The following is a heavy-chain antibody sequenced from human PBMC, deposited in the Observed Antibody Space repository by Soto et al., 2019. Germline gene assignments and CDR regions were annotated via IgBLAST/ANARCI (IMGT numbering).Heavy chain of an antibody. V-gene: IGHV3-21*01. J-gene: IGHJ6*02. CDR2: ISSSSSYI. CDR3: ARDQGSSGSYYGMDV. CDR1: GFTFSSYS. Sequence: LGGSLRLSCAASGFTFSSYSMNWVRQAPGKGLEWVSSISSSSSYIYYADSVKGRFTISRDNAKNSLYLQMNSLRAEDTAVYYCARDQGSSGSYYGMDVWGQGTTVTVSS. D-gene: IGHD3-10*01.